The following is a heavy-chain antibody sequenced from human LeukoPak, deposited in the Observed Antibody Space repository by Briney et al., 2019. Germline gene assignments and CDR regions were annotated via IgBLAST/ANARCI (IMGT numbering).Heavy chain of an antibody. CDR3: ARDYYDSSGFGAFDI. Sequence: ASVTVSCTPSVYTFTPYYMHWVRQAPGQRLEWRGWINPNSGGTNYAQKFQGRVTVTRDTSISTAYMELSRLRSDDTAVYYCARDYYDSSGFGAFDIWGQGTMVTVSS. V-gene: IGHV1-2*02. CDR1: VYTFTPYY. J-gene: IGHJ3*02. D-gene: IGHD3-22*01. CDR2: INPNSGGT.